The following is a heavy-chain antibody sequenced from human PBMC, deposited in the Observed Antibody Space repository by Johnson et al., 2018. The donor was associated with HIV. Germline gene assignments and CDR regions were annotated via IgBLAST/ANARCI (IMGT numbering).Heavy chain of an antibody. V-gene: IGHV3-30*03. CDR1: GFIFSNAC. CDR3: ARGYCGGDCFSWSALSGPFDI. D-gene: IGHD2-21*01. CDR2: MSYDGTNK. Sequence: QVQLVESGGGLVKPGGSLRLSCADSGFIFSNACMSWVRQAPGKGLEWVAVMSYDGTNKYYADSVKGRFTISRDNSKNTLYLQMNSLRAEDTAVYYCARGYCGGDCFSWSALSGPFDIWGQGTMVTVSS. J-gene: IGHJ3*02.